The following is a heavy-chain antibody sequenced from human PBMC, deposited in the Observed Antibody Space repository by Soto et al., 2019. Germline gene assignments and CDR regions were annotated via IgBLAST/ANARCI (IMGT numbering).Heavy chain of an antibody. V-gene: IGHV3-23*01. CDR3: AKGLETGYSSGWPFDY. CDR2: ISGSGGGT. D-gene: IGHD6-19*01. CDR1: GFTFSSYA. J-gene: IGHJ4*02. Sequence: PGGSLRLSCAASGFTFSSYAMSWVRQAPGKGLEWVSAISGSGGGTYYADSVKGRFTISRDNSKNTLYLQMNSLRAEDTAVYYCAKGLETGYSSGWPFDYWGQGTLVTVSS.